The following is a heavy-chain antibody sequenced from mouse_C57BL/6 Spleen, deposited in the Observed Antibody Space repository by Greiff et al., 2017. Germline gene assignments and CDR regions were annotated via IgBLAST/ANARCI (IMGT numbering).Heavy chain of an antibody. CDR3: ATNWAFDY. Sequence: EVMLVEPGGGLVKPGGSLKLSCAASGFTFSSYAMSWVRQTPEKRLEWVATISAGGSYTDYPDNVKGRFTITRDNAKTNLYLQMSHLKSEDAAMYYCATNWAFDYWGQGTTLTVSS. D-gene: IGHD4-1*02. J-gene: IGHJ2*01. V-gene: IGHV5-4*03. CDR2: ISAGGSYT. CDR1: GFTFSSYA.